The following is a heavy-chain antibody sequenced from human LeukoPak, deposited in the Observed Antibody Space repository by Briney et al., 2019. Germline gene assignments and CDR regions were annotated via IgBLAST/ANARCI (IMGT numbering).Heavy chain of an antibody. CDR3: AKPGIVATPFDY. Sequence: GGSLRLSCAASRFFFSSYAMHWVRQAPGKGLEWLAVISSDGTNKYYADSVKGRFTISRDNSKNTLYLQMNSLRVEDTAVYYCAKPGIVATPFDYWGQGTLVTVSS. D-gene: IGHD5-12*01. CDR1: RFFFSSYA. J-gene: IGHJ4*02. V-gene: IGHV3-30-3*02. CDR2: ISSDGTNK.